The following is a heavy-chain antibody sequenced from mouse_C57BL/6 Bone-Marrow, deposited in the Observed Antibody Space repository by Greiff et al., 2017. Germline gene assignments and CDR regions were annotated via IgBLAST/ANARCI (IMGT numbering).Heavy chain of an antibody. J-gene: IGHJ3*01. CDR3: ARGAYGPWFAY. CDR2: INPNYGTT. D-gene: IGHD1-2*01. CDR1: GYSFTDYN. Sequence: EVQGVESGPELVKPGASVKISCKASGYSFTDYNMNWVKQSNGQSLEWIGVINPNYGTTSYNQKFKGKATLTVDKSSSTAYMQLNSLTSVDSAVYYCARGAYGPWFAYWGQGTLVTVSA. V-gene: IGHV1-39*01.